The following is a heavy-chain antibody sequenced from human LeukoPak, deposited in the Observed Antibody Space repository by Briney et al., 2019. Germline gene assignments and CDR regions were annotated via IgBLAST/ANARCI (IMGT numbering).Heavy chain of an antibody. D-gene: IGHD6-13*01. J-gene: IGHJ6*03. CDR1: GFSLSTSGMC. Sequence: SGPALVKPTQTLTLTCTFSGFSLSTSGMCVSWIRQPLGKALEWLARIDWDDDKYYSTSLKIRLTISKDTSKNQVVLTMTNMDPVDTATYYCARMLYSSSWAPTQNYYYYYMDVWGKGTTVTVSS. CDR3: ARMLYSSSWAPTQNYYYYYMDV. V-gene: IGHV2-70*11. CDR2: IDWDDDK.